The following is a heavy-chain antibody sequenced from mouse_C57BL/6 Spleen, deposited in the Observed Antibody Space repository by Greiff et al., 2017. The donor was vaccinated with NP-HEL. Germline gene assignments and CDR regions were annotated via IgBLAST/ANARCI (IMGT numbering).Heavy chain of an antibody. Sequence: VQLQQPGAELVMPGASVKLSCKASGYTFTSYWMHWVKQRPGQGLEWIGEIDPSDSYTNYNQKFKGKSTLTVDKSSSTAYMQLSSLTSEDSAVYYCARLPAGYFDVLGTGTTVTVSS. CDR2: IDPSDSYT. J-gene: IGHJ1*03. CDR1: GYTFTSYW. CDR3: ARLPAGYFDV. V-gene: IGHV1-69*01.